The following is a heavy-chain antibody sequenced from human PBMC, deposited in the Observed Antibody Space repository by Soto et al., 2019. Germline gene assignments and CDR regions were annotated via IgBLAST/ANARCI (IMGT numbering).Heavy chain of an antibody. J-gene: IGHJ4*02. CDR2: INAGNGNT. V-gene: IGHV1-3*01. D-gene: IGHD6-19*01. CDR3: ARNRGYSSGWYPFDY. CDR1: GYTFTSYA. Sequence: QVQLVQSGAEVKKPGASVKVSCKASGYTFTSYAMHWVRQAPGQRLEWMGWINAGNGNTKYSQKFQGRVTITRDTSASTAYMERSSLRSEDTAVYYCARNRGYSSGWYPFDYWGQGTLVTVSS.